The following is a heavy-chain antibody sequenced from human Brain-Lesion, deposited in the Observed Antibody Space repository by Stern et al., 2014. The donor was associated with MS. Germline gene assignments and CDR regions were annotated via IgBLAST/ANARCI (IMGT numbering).Heavy chain of an antibody. CDR1: GFAFSSYW. CDR3: ARDCSGGSCYQTYYYYDMDV. V-gene: IGHV3-7*01. CDR2: IKQDGTEE. D-gene: IGHD2-15*01. J-gene: IGHJ6*02. Sequence: DQLVESGGGLVQPGGSLRLSCAAPGFAFSSYWMSWVRQAPGKGLEWVATIKQDGTEEHYVDSVKGRFTISRDNAKKSLYLQMNSLRAEDTAVYCCARDCSGGSCYQTYYYYDMDVWGQGTTVTVSS.